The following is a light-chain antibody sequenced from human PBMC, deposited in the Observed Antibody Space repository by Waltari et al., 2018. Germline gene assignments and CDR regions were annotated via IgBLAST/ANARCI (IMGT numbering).Light chain of an antibody. CDR2: DAS. CDR3: QQRSNWPPLT. Sequence: IVLTQRPATLSLSPGERATLSCRASQSVSSYLAWYQQKPGQAPRLLIYDASNRATGIPARFSGSGSGTDFTLTISSLEPEDFAVYYCQQRSNWPPLTFGGGTKVEIK. J-gene: IGKJ4*01. CDR1: QSVSSY. V-gene: IGKV3-11*01.